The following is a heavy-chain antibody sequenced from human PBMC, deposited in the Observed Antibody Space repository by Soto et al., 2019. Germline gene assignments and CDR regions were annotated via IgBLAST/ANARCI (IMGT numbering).Heavy chain of an antibody. CDR2: IYYSGST. V-gene: IGHV4-59*01. CDR3: ARMRGTYDSSGFHY. CDR1: GGSISSYY. J-gene: IGHJ4*02. Sequence: TETLSLTCTVSGGSISSYYWSWIRQPPGKGLEWIGYIYYSGSTNYNPSLKSRVTISVDTSKNQFSLKLSSVTAADTAVYYCARMRGTYDSSGFHYWGPGPLLTLYS. D-gene: IGHD3-22*01.